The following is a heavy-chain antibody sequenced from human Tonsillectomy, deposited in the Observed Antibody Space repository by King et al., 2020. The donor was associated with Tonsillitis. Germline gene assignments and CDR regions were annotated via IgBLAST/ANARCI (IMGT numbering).Heavy chain of an antibody. CDR1: GLTFRRYW. CDR3: AGSSPPGIAAAGFFDY. CDR2: IKEDGSEK. V-gene: IGHV3-7*01. Sequence: VQLVESGGGLVQPGGSLRLSCAGSGLTFRRYWMSWVRQAPGKGLEWVANIKEDGSEKYYVDSVKGRFTISRDNAKNSLYLQMYSLRDEDTAVYYCAGSSPPGIAAAGFFDYWGQGTVVTVSS. J-gene: IGHJ4*02. D-gene: IGHD6-13*01.